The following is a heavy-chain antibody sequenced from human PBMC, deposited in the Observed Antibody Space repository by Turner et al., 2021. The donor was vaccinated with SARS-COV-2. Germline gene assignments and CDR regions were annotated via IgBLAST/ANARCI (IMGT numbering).Heavy chain of an antibody. J-gene: IGHJ5*02. CDR3: ARGSIVGVTPAIISGFDP. Sequence: QVQLPESGLALVKPSGTLSHTCTVSGGSISSSNWWTWVRKPPGKGLERSGEIFQSVSTIYNPSIKSRVTISVDKSKIQFSLNMSSVTAADTAVYYCARGSIVGVTPAIISGFDPWGQGTLVTVSS. CDR1: GGSISSSNW. V-gene: IGHV4-4*02. CDR2: IFQSVST. D-gene: IGHD2-2*01.